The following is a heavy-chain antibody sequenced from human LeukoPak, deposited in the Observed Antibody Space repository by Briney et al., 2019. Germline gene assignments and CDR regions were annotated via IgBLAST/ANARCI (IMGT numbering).Heavy chain of an antibody. D-gene: IGHD3-10*01. V-gene: IGHV7-4-1*02. CDR3: VRGTPTPGMDY. J-gene: IGHJ4*02. CDR2: IDTTTGNP. Sequence: ASVMVSCKASGYTFTSYAMNWVRQAPGQGLEWMGNIDTTTGNPRYAQDFTGRFVFSLDTSVSTAYLQITSLKADDTAAYYCVRGTPTPGMDYWGQGTQVTVSS. CDR1: GYTFTSYA.